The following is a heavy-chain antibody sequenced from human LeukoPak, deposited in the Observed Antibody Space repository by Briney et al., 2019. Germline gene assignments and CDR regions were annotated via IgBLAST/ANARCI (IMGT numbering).Heavy chain of an antibody. Sequence: PGGSLRLSCVGSGFTLSSYEMSWVRRAPGKGLEWIAHISSRGTTTYYADSVRGRFSASRDNAKNSLFLQMNSLRAEDTAVYYCARGSSMLKYWGQGTLVTVSS. V-gene: IGHV3-48*03. CDR3: ARGSSMLKY. D-gene: IGHD3-16*01. CDR1: GFTLSSYE. J-gene: IGHJ4*02. CDR2: ISSRGTTT.